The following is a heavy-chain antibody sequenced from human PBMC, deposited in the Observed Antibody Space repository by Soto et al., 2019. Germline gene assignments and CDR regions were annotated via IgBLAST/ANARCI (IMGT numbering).Heavy chain of an antibody. V-gene: IGHV1-3*01. CDR1: GYTFTSYA. Sequence: ASVKVSCKASGYTFTSYAMHWVRQAPGQRLEWMGWINAGNGNTKYSQKFQGRVTITRDTSASTAYMELSSLRSEDTAVYYCARDTARPYYYYDGMDVWGQGTTVTVSS. CDR2: INAGNGNT. CDR3: ARDTARPYYYYDGMDV. D-gene: IGHD5-18*01. J-gene: IGHJ6*02.